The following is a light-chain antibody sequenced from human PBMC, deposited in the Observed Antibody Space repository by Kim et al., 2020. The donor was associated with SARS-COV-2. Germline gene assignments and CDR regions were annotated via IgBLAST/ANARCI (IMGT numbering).Light chain of an antibody. CDR1: QSISSW. CDR2: KAS. CDR3: QQYNSYSAWT. V-gene: IGKV1-5*03. J-gene: IGKJ1*01. Sequence: SVEDRVTITCRASQSISSWLAWYQQKPGKVPKLLIYKASSLESGVPSRFSGSGSGTEFTLTISSLQPDDFATYYCQQYNSYSAWTFGQGTKVDIK.